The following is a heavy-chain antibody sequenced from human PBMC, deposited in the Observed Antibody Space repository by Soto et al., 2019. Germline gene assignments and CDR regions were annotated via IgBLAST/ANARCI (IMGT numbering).Heavy chain of an antibody. Sequence: QVQLQESGPGLVNPSGTLSLTCAVSGGSLSSSSWWSWVRQPPGKTLEWLGEIFYSGSTKYNPSLNSRVTISADQSKNDFSLRPSSVTAADTAVYYCVHHGGVPYYHDFWGQGMLVTVSS. CDR2: IFYSGST. CDR3: VHHGGVPYYHDF. D-gene: IGHD2-8*01. CDR1: GGSLSSSSW. J-gene: IGHJ4*02. V-gene: IGHV4-4*02.